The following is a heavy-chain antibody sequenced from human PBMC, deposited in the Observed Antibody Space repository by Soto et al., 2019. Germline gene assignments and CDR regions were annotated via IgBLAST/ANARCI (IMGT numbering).Heavy chain of an antibody. J-gene: IGHJ5*02. D-gene: IGHD6-13*01. Sequence: SVKVSCKASGYTFTSYGIHWVRQAPGQRLEWMGWINAANGDTKYSPKFQGRVTITRDTSASTAYMELSSLRSEDTAVYYCVRRHVSATGIDWFDPWGQGTLVTVSS. V-gene: IGHV1-3*01. CDR3: VRRHVSATGIDWFDP. CDR1: GYTFTSYG. CDR2: INAANGDT.